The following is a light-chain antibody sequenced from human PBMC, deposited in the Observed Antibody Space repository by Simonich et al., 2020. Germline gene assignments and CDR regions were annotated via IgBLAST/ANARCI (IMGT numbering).Light chain of an antibody. CDR1: QSINSY. CDR2: AAS. V-gene: IGKV1-39*01. Sequence: DIQMTQSPSSLSVSGGDRVTITCRASQSINSYLNLYQQKPGKSLKLLIYAASSLKSGVPSRFSGSGSETDFTLTISSLQPEDFATYYCQQSYSTLSITFGPGTRLEIK. CDR3: QQSYSTLSIT. J-gene: IGKJ5*01.